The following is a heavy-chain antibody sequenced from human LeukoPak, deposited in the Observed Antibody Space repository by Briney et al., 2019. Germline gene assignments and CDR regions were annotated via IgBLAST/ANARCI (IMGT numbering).Heavy chain of an antibody. CDR1: GFTFSSYA. J-gene: IGHJ4*02. D-gene: IGHD3-10*01. V-gene: IGHV3-7*01. CDR2: IRQDGSDK. CDR3: ARDKYTFKGSFDY. Sequence: GGSLRLSCAASGFTFSSYAMHWVRQAPGKGLEWVANIRQDGSDKYYVDSVKGRFTISRDNAKNSLYLQMNSLRAEDTAVYYCARDKYTFKGSFDYWGQGTLVTVSS.